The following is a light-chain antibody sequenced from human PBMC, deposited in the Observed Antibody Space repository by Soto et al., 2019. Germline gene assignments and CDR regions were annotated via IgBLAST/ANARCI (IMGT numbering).Light chain of an antibody. CDR2: AAS. V-gene: IGKV1-39*01. J-gene: IGKJ1*01. Sequence: DIQMTQSPSSLSASVGDRVTITCQASQDISNYLNWYQQKPGKAPKLLIYAASTLQSGVPSRFSGSGSETDFTLTISRLQPEDFATYSCQQNYSATWTFGQGTKVDIK. CDR1: QDISNY. CDR3: QQNYSATWT.